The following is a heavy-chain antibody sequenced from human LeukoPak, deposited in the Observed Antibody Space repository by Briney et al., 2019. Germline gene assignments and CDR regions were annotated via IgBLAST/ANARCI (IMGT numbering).Heavy chain of an antibody. J-gene: IGHJ4*02. CDR1: GFTFSTYG. D-gene: IGHD7-27*01. Sequence: GGSLRLSCAASGFTFSTYGMHWVRQAPGKGLEWVAVVSYDGSNKYYGDSVKGRFTISRDTSKNTLYLQMNSLRAEDTAVYYCAKDWGNWGYGYYFDHWGQGTLVTVSS. V-gene: IGHV3-30*18. CDR2: VSYDGSNK. CDR3: AKDWGNWGYGYYFDH.